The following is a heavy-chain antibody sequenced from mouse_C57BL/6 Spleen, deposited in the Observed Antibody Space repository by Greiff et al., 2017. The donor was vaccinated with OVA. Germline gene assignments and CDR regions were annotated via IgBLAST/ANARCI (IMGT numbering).Heavy chain of an antibody. CDR2: IYPGDGDT. CDR3: ASLDGYYKGFAY. CDR1: GYAFSSSW. V-gene: IGHV1-82*01. Sequence: QVQLKESGPELVKPGASVKISCKASGYAFSSSWMNWVKQRPGKGLEWIGRIYPGDGDTNYNGKFKGKATLTADKSSSTAYMQLSSLTSEDSAVYFCASLDGYYKGFAYWGQGTLVTVSA. J-gene: IGHJ3*01. D-gene: IGHD2-3*01.